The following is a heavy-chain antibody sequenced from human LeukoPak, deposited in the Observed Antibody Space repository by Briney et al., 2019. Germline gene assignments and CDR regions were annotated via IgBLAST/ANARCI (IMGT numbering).Heavy chain of an antibody. D-gene: IGHD6-19*01. V-gene: IGHV3-23*01. Sequence: GGSLRLSCVGSGFTLSSYAMSWVRQAPGKGLEWVSAISGSGGSTYYADSVKGRFTISRDNSKNTLYLQMNSLRAEDTAVYYCAKDETIAVAGFFDYWGQGTLVTVSS. CDR2: ISGSGGST. J-gene: IGHJ4*02. CDR3: AKDETIAVAGFFDY. CDR1: GFTLSSYA.